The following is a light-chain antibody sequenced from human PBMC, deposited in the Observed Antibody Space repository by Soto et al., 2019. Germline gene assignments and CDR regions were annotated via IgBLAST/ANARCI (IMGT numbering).Light chain of an antibody. J-gene: IGKJ4*01. V-gene: IGKV3D-20*02. CDR3: LRDATYPIS. CDR2: DAS. Sequence: RSPPNLYKSHGEGATLSCRASQSVGRNYLGWYQQKPGQAPRLLIFDASNRATGIPDRFSGRGSGTDFTLTIFRLEHEDLAYYYPLRDATYPISFGAGTKVDIK. CDR1: QSVGRNY.